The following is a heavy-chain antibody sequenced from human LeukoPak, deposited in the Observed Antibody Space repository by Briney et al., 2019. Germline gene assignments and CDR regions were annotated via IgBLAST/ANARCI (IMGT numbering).Heavy chain of an antibody. CDR1: GFTFSSYS. V-gene: IGHV3-21*01. J-gene: IGHJ4*02. D-gene: IGHD3-16*01. CDR2: ISSSSSYI. Sequence: NPGGSLRLSCAASGFTFSSYSMNWVRQAPGKGLEWVSSISSSSSYIYYADSVKGRFTISRDNAKNSLYLQMNSLRAEDTAVYYCASDWGPDGISKHVDFWGQGTLVTVSS. CDR3: ASDWGPDGISKHVDF.